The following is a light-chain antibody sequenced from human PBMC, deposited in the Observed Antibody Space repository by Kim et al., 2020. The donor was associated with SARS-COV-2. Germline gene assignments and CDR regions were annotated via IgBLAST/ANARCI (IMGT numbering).Light chain of an antibody. V-gene: IGLV1-51*01. CDR2: DNN. J-gene: IGLJ3*02. Sequence: PGQNVTIPCSGTSSNLGNNYVSWYQQVPGAAPKLLIKDNNKRPSGIPDRFSGSKSGASATLGISGLQTGDEADYYCATWDSSLSALFGGGTQLTVL. CDR1: SSNLGNNY. CDR3: ATWDSSLSAL.